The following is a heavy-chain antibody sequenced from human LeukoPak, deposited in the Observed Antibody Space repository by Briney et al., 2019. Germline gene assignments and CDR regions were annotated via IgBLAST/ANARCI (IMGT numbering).Heavy chain of an antibody. Sequence: GGSLRLSCAASGFTFSTYGMTWVRQAPGKGLEWVSTISRSGDITYYADSVKGRFTISRDNSKNTLYLQMNSLRAEDTAIYYCATGSTAVAGTKYWGQGILVTVSS. CDR3: ATGSTAVAGTKY. CDR2: ISRSGDIT. J-gene: IGHJ4*02. D-gene: IGHD6-19*01. CDR1: GFTFSTYG. V-gene: IGHV3-23*01.